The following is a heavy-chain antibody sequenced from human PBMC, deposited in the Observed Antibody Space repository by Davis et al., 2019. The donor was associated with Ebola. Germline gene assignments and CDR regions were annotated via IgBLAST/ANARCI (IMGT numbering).Heavy chain of an antibody. CDR3: ARIDANAFDM. V-gene: IGHV3-23*01. CDR2: VSDSGVST. Sequence: PGGSLRLSCAASGFTFSSSAMSWVRQAPGKGLEWVSGVSDSGVSTYYADSVKGRFTISRDNSKNTLYLQVNSLRAEDTALYYCARIDANAFDMWGQGTMVTVSS. CDR1: GFTFSSSA. J-gene: IGHJ3*02. D-gene: IGHD2/OR15-2a*01.